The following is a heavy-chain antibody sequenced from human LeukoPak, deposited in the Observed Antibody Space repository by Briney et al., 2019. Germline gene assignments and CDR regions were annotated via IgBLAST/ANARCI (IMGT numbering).Heavy chain of an antibody. CDR3: ARDFRFLDDY. CDR1: GFTFSNYW. D-gene: IGHD3-3*01. CDR2: IKQDGSEK. V-gene: IGHV3-7*01. J-gene: IGHJ4*02. Sequence: GGSLRLSCAASGFTFSNYWMTWVRQAPGKGLEWVGNIKQDGSEKYYVDSVKGRFTISRDNAKNSLYLQMNSLRAEDTAVYYCARDFRFLDDYWGQGTLVTVSS.